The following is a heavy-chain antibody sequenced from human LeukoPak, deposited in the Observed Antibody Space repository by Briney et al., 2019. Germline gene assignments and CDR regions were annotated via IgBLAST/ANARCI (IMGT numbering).Heavy chain of an antibody. CDR3: AKDIGPGAFDI. D-gene: IGHD3-16*02. J-gene: IGHJ3*02. Sequence: GGSLRLSCATSGFTVSSNYMSWVRQAPGKGLEWVSVIYSGGSTYYADSVKGRFTISRHNSKNTLYLQMNSLRAEDTALYYCAKDIGPGAFDIWGQGTMVTVSS. CDR2: IYSGGST. V-gene: IGHV3-53*04. CDR1: GFTVSSNY.